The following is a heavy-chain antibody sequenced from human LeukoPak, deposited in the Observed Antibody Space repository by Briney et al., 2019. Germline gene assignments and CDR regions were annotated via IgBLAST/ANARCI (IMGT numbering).Heavy chain of an antibody. Sequence: PSETLSLTCAVYGESFSGYYWSWIRQPPGKGLEWIGYIYYSGSTYYNPFLKSRVTISVDTSKNQFSLKLSSVTAADTAVYYCAREADIVVVVAATPSRAFDYWGQGTLVTVSS. V-gene: IGHV4-34*09. D-gene: IGHD2-15*01. J-gene: IGHJ4*02. CDR3: AREADIVVVVAATPSRAFDY. CDR1: GESFSGYY. CDR2: IYYSGST.